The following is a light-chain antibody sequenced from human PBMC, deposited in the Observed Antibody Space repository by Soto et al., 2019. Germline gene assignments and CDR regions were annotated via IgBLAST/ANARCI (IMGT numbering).Light chain of an antibody. CDR2: ANN. J-gene: IGLJ1*01. V-gene: IGLV1-40*01. CDR3: RSYDSSLSGYV. CDR1: RSNIGAGYD. Sequence: QSALTQPPSVSGAPGQRVTISCTGSRSNIGAGYDVHWYQQLPGTAPKLLIYANNIRPSGVPGRFSGSKSGTSASLAITGLQAEDEADYYCRSYDSSLSGYVFGTGTKVTVL.